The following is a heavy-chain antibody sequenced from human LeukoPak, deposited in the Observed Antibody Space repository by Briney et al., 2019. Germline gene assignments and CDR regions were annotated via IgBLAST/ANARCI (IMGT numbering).Heavy chain of an antibody. CDR3: ARGFGGEQLVLDHGRLDY. CDR2: INHSGST. CDR1: GGSFSGYY. V-gene: IGHV4-34*01. Sequence: SGTLSLTCAVAGGSFSGYYWSWIRQPPGKGLEWIGEINHSGSTNYNPSLKSRVTISVDTSKNQFSLQLSSVTSAETAVYYCARGFGGEQLVLDHGRLDYSGKGTLVTVSS. J-gene: IGHJ4*02. D-gene: IGHD6-13*01.